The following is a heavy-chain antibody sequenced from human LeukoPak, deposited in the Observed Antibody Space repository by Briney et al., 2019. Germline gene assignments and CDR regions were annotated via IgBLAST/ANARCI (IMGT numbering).Heavy chain of an antibody. CDR2: IYYSGST. Sequence: SETLSLTCTVSGGSISSRSYYWGWIRQPPGKGLEWIGNIYYSGSTYYNPSLKSRVTIAVDTSKNQFSLKLSSVTATDTAVYYWASYQVGATSGFDYWGQGTLVTVSS. D-gene: IGHD1-26*01. CDR1: GGSISSRSYY. V-gene: IGHV4-39*01. J-gene: IGHJ4*02. CDR3: ASYQVGATSGFDY.